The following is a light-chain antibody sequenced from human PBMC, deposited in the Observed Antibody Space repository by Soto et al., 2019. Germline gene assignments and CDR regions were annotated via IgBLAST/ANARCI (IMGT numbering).Light chain of an antibody. V-gene: IGKV3-15*01. CDR1: QSVNGN. CDR3: QQYNNWPPWT. Sequence: EIVMTQSPATLSVSPGDRATLSCRASQSVNGNLAWYQQKPGQAPRLLIYGASTRATGIPARFSGSGSGTEFTLTISSLQSEDFAVYYCQQYNNWPPWTFGQGTKVEIK. J-gene: IGKJ1*01. CDR2: GAS.